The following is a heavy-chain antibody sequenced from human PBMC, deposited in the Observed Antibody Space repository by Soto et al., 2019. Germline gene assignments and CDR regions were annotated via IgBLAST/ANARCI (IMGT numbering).Heavy chain of an antibody. V-gene: IGHV5-51*01. J-gene: IGHJ6*02. Sequence: GESLKISCKGSGYSFINYWIGWVRQMPGNGLELMGIIYPGDSDTRYSPSFEGQVTISLDKSISTAYLQWSSLKASDTAIYYCARGGTGDSHFNDLDVWRQGTTVTVSS. D-gene: IGHD4-4*01. CDR2: IYPGDSDT. CDR1: GYSFINYW. CDR3: ARGGTGDSHFNDLDV.